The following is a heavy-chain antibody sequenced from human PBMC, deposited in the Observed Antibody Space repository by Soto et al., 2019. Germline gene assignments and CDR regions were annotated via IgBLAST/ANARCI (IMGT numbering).Heavy chain of an antibody. CDR1: RFSITSSSYS. CDR3: ARLRGYCLRTGCSGHYAMDV. CDR2: FYYSENT. J-gene: IGHJ6*02. Sequence: PSATLSLTCALNRFSITSSSYSWGWDRQPPGKVLECIATFYYSENTHYNPSLKSRVTISVDTSKNQFSLILTSVTAADTAVYYCARLRGYCLRTGCSGHYAMDVWGQGNTVT. D-gene: IGHD2-2*01. V-gene: IGHV4-39*01.